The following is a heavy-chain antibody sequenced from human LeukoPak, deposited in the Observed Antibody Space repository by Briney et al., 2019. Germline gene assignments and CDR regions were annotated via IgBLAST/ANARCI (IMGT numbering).Heavy chain of an antibody. CDR2: TNHSGST. Sequence: SETLSLTCAVYGGSFSGYYWSWIRQPPGKGLEWIGETNHSGSTNYNPSLKSRVTISVDTSKNQFSLKLSSVTAADTAVYYCARSRGVRYSYGYDYWGQGTLVTVSS. D-gene: IGHD5-18*01. V-gene: IGHV4-34*01. CDR3: ARSRGVRYSYGYDY. J-gene: IGHJ4*02. CDR1: GGSFSGYY.